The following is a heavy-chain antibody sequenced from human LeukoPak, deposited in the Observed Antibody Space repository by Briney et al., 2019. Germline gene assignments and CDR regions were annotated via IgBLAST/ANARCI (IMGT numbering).Heavy chain of an antibody. D-gene: IGHD2-15*01. CDR3: ARGVACSGGRCYQAFDI. J-gene: IGHJ3*02. CDR2: ISGSGGTT. V-gene: IGHV3-23*01. CDR1: GFTFYNSG. Sequence: GGCLRLSCAASGFTFYNSGMGWVRQAPGKGLEWVSAISGSGGTTYYADSVKGRFTISRDNSKNTLYLQMNSLRAEDTAVYYCARGVACSGGRCYQAFDIWGQGTMVTVSS.